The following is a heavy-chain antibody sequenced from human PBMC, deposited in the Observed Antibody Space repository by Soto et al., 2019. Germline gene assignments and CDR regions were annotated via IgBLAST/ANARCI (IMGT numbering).Heavy chain of an antibody. Sequence: RWVRQAPGKGLEWVGRIKSKADGGTTDYAAPVKGRFTISRDESQNPLYLQMNSLKTEDTAVYYCTSLYYGHWGQGTLVTV. D-gene: IGHD4-17*01. CDR3: TSLYYGH. J-gene: IGHJ4*02. V-gene: IGHV3-15*01. CDR2: IKSKADGGTT.